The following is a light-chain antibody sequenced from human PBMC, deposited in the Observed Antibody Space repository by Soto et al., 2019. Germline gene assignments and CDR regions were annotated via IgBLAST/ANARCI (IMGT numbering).Light chain of an antibody. CDR3: XXYYSTPQT. V-gene: IGKV4-1*01. CDR1: QSVLYSSNNKNY. J-gene: IGKJ1*01. CDR2: WAS. Sequence: DIVMTQSPDSLAVSLGERATINCKSSQSVLYSSNNKNYLAWYQQKPGQPPKLLIYWASTRESGVPDRFSGSGSGTDFTLTISSLQAEDVXXYXXXXYYSTPQTFGQGTKVEIK.